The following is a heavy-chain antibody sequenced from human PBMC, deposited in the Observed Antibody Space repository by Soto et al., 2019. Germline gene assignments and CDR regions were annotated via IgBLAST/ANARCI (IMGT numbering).Heavy chain of an antibody. D-gene: IGHD6-19*01. CDR1: GFTCGDYA. CDR3: TRDYRSDSSGFISYFDY. CDR2: IRSKAYGGTT. J-gene: IGHJ4*02. V-gene: IGHV3-49*05. Sequence: NPGGSLRLSCTASGFTCGDYAMSWFRQARGKGVEWVGFIRSKAYGGTTEYAASVKCRFTISRDESKSIAYLQMNSLKTEDTAVYYCTRDYRSDSSGFISYFDYRGQGTLVTVSS.